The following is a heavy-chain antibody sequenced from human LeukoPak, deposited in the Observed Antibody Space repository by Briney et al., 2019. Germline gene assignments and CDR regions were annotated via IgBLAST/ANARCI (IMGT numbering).Heavy chain of an antibody. CDR3: AILPTL. CDR1: GASISGYY. V-gene: IGHV4-59*01. Sequence: PSETLSLTCTVSGASISGYYWSWIRHPPGKGLEYIGYIYNSVNDYNPSLKSRVIISSDPSKNQFSLRLSSMTAADTAVYYCAILPTLWGQGTLVTVSS. CDR2: IYNSVN. J-gene: IGHJ4*02.